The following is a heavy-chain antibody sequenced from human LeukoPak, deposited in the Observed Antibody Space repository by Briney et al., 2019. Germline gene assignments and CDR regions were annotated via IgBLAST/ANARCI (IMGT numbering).Heavy chain of an antibody. V-gene: IGHV1-2*02. J-gene: IGHJ4*02. CDR3: ARGAYYYGSGSYVRTHPFLC. CDR1: GYTFTGYY. CDR2: INPNSGGT. Sequence: GASVKVPCKASGYTFTGYYMHWVRQAPGQGLEWMGWINPNSGGTNYAQKFQGRVTMTRDTSISTAYMELSRLRSDDTAVYYCARGAYYYGSGSYVRTHPFLCWGQGTLVTVSS. D-gene: IGHD3-10*01.